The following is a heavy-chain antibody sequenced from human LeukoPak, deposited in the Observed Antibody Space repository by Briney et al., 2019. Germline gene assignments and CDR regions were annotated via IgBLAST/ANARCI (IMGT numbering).Heavy chain of an antibody. V-gene: IGHV3-48*01. D-gene: IGHD3/OR15-3a*01. Sequence: WGSLRLSCAASGFTFSSYSMNWVRQAPGKGLEWVSYISSSSSTIYYADSVKGRFAISRDNAKNSLYLQMNSLRAEDTAVYYCARLDWSNAFDIWGQGTMVTVSS. CDR2: ISSSSSTI. J-gene: IGHJ3*02. CDR3: ARLDWSNAFDI. CDR1: GFTFSSYS.